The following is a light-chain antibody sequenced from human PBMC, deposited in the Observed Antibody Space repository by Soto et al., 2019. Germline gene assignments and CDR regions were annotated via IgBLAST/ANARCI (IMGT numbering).Light chain of an antibody. J-gene: IGKJ3*01. V-gene: IGKV1-39*01. CDR2: AAS. Sequence: DIPMTQSPSALSASVGDRVTITCRASQSISKFLNWYQQKPGKAPKLLIYAASSLQRGVSSRFSGSGSGTDFTLTISSLQPEDFATYYCQQSYSALTFGPGTTVDIK. CDR3: QQSYSALT. CDR1: QSISKF.